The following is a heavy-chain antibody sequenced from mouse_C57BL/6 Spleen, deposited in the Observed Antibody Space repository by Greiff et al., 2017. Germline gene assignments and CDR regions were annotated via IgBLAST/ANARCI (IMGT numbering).Heavy chain of an antibody. CDR2: IYPGSGNT. Sequence: QVQLQQSGAELVRPGASVKLSCKASGYTFTDYYINWVKQRPGQGLEWIARIYPGSGNTYYNEKFKGKATLTAEKSSSTAYMQLSSLTSEDSAVYFCAREEDYSNYAYFDYWGQGTTLTVSS. V-gene: IGHV1-76*01. CDR3: AREEDYSNYAYFDY. CDR1: GYTFTDYY. D-gene: IGHD2-5*01. J-gene: IGHJ2*01.